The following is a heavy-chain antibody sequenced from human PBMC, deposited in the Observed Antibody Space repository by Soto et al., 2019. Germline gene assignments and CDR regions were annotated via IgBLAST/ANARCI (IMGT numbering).Heavy chain of an antibody. CDR3: AHSGNVDIVATWPRYYYYGMDV. J-gene: IGHJ6*02. Sequence: GSGPTPVNPTQTLTLTCTFSGFSLNTSGVGVGWIRQPPGKALGWVALIYWNDDKRYSPSLKSRLTITKDTSKNQVVLTMTNMDPVDTATYYCAHSGNVDIVATWPRYYYYGMDVWGQGTTVTVSS. CDR2: IYWNDDK. CDR1: GFSLNTSGVG. D-gene: IGHD5-12*01. V-gene: IGHV2-5*01.